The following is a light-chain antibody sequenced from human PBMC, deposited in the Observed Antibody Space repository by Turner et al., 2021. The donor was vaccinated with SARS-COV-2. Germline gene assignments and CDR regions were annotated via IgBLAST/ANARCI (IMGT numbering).Light chain of an antibody. CDR2: YDS. CDR3: QVWDGSSDHVV. J-gene: IGLJ2*01. CDR1: NFGSIG. V-gene: IGLV3-21*04. Sequence: SYVLTQPPSVSVAPGRTATITCGGDNFGSIGVHWYQQRPGQAPILVIYYDSDRPSGIPERFSGSKSGNTATLTISRVEAGDEADYYCQVWDGSSDHVVFGGGTKLTVL.